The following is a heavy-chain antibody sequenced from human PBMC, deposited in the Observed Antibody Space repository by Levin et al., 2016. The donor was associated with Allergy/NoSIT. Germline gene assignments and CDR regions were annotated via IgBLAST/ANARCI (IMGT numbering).Heavy chain of an antibody. V-gene: IGHV4-39*01. CDR3: ARPDSSGWYYY. D-gene: IGHD6-19*01. Sequence: WIRQPPGKGLEWIGSIYYSGSTYYNPSLKSRVTISVDTSKNQFSLKLSSVTAADTAVYYCARPDSSGWYYYWGQGTLVTVSS. CDR2: IYYSGST. J-gene: IGHJ4*02.